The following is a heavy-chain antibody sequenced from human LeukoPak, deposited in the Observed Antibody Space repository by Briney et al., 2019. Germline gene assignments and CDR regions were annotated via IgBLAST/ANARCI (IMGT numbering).Heavy chain of an antibody. Sequence: PGGSLRLSCAASGFTFTTYWMSWVRQAPGKGLEGVAIINQDGRERYYVDSVKGLFTISRDNAKNSLFLQMNTLRADDTAVYYCARDKLVGATTGSYFDLWGRGALVTVSS. D-gene: IGHD1-26*01. CDR3: ARDKLVGATTGSYFDL. V-gene: IGHV3-7*01. CDR2: INQDGRER. CDR1: GFTFTTYW. J-gene: IGHJ2*01.